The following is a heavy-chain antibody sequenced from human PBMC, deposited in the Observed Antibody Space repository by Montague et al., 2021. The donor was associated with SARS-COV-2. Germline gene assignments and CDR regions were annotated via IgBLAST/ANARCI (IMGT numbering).Heavy chain of an antibody. D-gene: IGHD1-1*01. CDR1: GGSMSGYY. J-gene: IGHJ4*02. CDR2: VHYTGGT. V-gene: IGHV4-59*01. Sequence: SETLFLTCEVSGGSMSGYYWTWIRQSPGKGLEWIGYVHYTGGTKYNPSLKTRVSLSLDTPKNHFSLHLSSVTAADTAIYFCARAQNTCFIANCVNYFDVWGLGALVTVSS. CDR3: ARAQNTCFIANCVNYFDV.